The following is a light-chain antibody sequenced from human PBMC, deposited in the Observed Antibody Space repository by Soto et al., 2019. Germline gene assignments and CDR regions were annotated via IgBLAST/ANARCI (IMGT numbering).Light chain of an antibody. CDR1: QRLSNS. Sequence: EIVLTQSPATLSLSPGESATLSCRASQRLSNSLAWYQQRPGQAPRLLLYDASNRATGIPARFSGSGSGTDFTLTISSLEPEDFAVYYCQQRSNWPPFTFGPGTKVDIK. V-gene: IGKV3-11*01. CDR3: QQRSNWPPFT. J-gene: IGKJ3*01. CDR2: DAS.